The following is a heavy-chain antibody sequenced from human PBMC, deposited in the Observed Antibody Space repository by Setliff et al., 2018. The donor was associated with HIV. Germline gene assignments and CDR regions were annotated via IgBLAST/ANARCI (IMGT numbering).Heavy chain of an antibody. J-gene: IGHJ1*01. Sequence: ASVKVSCKSSGGTFSSYGVTWVRQAPGQGLEWMGGVIPLFGTEKVAQKFQGRVTITADESTNTAYMELSSLRSEDTAVYYCARDHMSVGAWVGATSRGLFQHWGQGTLVTVSS. CDR3: ARDHMSVGAWVGATSRGLFQH. D-gene: IGHD1-26*01. CDR1: GGTFSSYG. V-gene: IGHV1-69*13. CDR2: VIPLFGTE.